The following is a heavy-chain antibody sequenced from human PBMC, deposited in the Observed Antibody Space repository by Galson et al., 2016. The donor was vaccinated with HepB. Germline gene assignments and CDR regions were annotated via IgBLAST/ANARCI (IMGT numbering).Heavy chain of an antibody. CDR2: ITPIFGRQ. D-gene: IGHD4-17*01. Sequence: SVKVSCKASGGTFSGFAVSWVRQAPGQGLEWMGGITPIFGRQTYAQKFQGRVTIIADEPTSTAFMDLASLTSEDTAIYYCALPNSGDFDRYLGPWGQGTLVIVSS. CDR3: ALPNSGDFDRYLGP. CDR1: GGTFSGFA. V-gene: IGHV1-69*13. J-gene: IGHJ5*02.